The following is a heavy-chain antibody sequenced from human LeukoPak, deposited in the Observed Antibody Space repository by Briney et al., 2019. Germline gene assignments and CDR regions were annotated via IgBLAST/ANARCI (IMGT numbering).Heavy chain of an antibody. Sequence: KPSKTLSLTYTVSGGSISSYYWSWIRQPPGKGLEWIGYIYYSGSTNYNPSLKSRVTISVDTSKNQFSLKLSSVTAADTAVYYCARVNPSYGDYGGAHMHIYWYFDLWGRGTLVTVSS. CDR2: IYYSGST. D-gene: IGHD4-17*01. CDR1: GGSISSYY. CDR3: ARVNPSYGDYGGAHMHIYWYFDL. J-gene: IGHJ2*01. V-gene: IGHV4-59*01.